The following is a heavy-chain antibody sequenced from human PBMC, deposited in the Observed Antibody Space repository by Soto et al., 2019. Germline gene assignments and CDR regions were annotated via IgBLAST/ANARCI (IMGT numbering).Heavy chain of an antibody. CDR2: MKPNSGNT. CDR3: ARELFTRVGAFEI. V-gene: IGHV1-8*01. Sequence: GASVKVSCKASGYTFTSYDINWVRQATGQGLEWMGWMKPNSGNTGYAQKFQGRVTMTRNTSISTAYMELSSLRSEDTAVYYCARELFTRVGAFEIWCQGTMVTVSS. D-gene: IGHD3-10*01. J-gene: IGHJ3*02. CDR1: GYTFTSYD.